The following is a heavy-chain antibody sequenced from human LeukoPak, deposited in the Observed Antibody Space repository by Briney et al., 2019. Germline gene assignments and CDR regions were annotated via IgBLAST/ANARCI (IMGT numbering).Heavy chain of an antibody. D-gene: IGHD2/OR15-2a*01. J-gene: IGHJ4*02. V-gene: IGHV4-38-2*02. CDR1: GYSISSGYY. CDR3: ARDDVESAAFDY. Sequence: SSQTLSLTCTVSGYSISSGYYWGWIRQPPGKGLEWIGSIYHSGSTYYNPSLKSRVTISVDTSKNQFSLKLSSVTAADTAVYYCARDDVESAAFDYWGQGTLVTVSS. CDR2: IYHSGST.